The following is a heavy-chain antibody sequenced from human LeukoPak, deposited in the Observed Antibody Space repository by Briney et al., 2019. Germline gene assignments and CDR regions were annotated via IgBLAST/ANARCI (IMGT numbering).Heavy chain of an antibody. V-gene: IGHV3-21*01. J-gene: IGHJ4*02. CDR3: ARDPPFIIGTTFFDY. CDR1: GYPFSIYN. D-gene: IGHD1-20*01. Sequence: SGGPLTLLCTASGYPFSIYNMHWVPHAPGKGLEWVSSISTSSTYIYYADSVEGRFTISRDNAKNSLYLQMNSLRAEDTAVYYCARDPPFIIGTTFFDYWGQGTLVTVSS. CDR2: ISTSSTYI.